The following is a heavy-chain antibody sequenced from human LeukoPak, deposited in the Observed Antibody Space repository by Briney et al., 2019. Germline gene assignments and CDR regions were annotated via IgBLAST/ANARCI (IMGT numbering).Heavy chain of an antibody. CDR2: IHYSGST. CDR1: GGSISSFY. J-gene: IGHJ4*02. Sequence: SETLSLICTVSGGSISSFYWSWIRQPPGKGLECIGYIHYSGSTNYNPSLQSRVTISVDTSKNQFSLRLSSVTAADTAVYYCARNYDFWSGYHYYFDYWGQGTLVTVSS. CDR3: ARNYDFWSGYHYYFDY. D-gene: IGHD3-3*01. V-gene: IGHV4-59*01.